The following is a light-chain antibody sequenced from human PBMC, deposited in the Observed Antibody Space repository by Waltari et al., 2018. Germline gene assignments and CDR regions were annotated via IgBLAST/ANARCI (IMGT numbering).Light chain of an antibody. Sequence: SSELTQDPTVSVAMGQTVRIPCQGDSLSSYYASWYQQRPGQAPILVFSGNNNRPSGVPDRFSGSSSDNTAVLTITGAQAEDEASYYCHSRDASGVGGSFGGGTKLTVL. CDR3: HSRDASGVGGS. CDR2: GNN. J-gene: IGLJ2*01. CDR1: SLSSYY. V-gene: IGLV3-19*01.